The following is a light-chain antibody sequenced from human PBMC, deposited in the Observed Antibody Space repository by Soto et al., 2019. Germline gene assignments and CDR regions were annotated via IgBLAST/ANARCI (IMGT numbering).Light chain of an antibody. V-gene: IGKV1-5*03. Sequence: DIQMTQSPSTLSASVGDRVTITCRASQSISSWLAWYQQKPGTAPKLLIYKASSLHSGVPSRFSGSGSGTELTLTISSLQPDDFATYYCQQYSSYPYTFGEGTKLEIK. CDR1: QSISSW. CDR3: QQYSSYPYT. J-gene: IGKJ2*01. CDR2: KAS.